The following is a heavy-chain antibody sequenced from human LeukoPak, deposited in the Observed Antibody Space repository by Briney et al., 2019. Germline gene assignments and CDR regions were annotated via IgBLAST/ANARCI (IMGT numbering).Heavy chain of an antibody. CDR3: AKAGVRWD. CDR1: GFTFDDYA. Sequence: GRSLRLSCAASGFTFDDYAMHGVRQAPGKGLEGVSGISWGSGSIVYADSVKGPFTISRDNAKNSLYLQMNSLRAEDTALYYCAKAGVRWDWGQGTLVTVSS. J-gene: IGHJ4*02. V-gene: IGHV3-9*01. D-gene: IGHD3-10*01. CDR2: ISWGSGSI.